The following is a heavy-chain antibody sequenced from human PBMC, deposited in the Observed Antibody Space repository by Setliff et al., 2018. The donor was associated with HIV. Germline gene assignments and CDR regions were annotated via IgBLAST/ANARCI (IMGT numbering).Heavy chain of an antibody. V-gene: IGHV1-18*01. CDR3: AREPIGGDDAFDI. J-gene: IGHJ3*02. CDR2: ISGYNADT. D-gene: IGHD2-21*02. CDR1: GYRFSTFG. Sequence: GASVKVSCKASGYRFSTFGISWVRQAPGQGLEWMGWISGYNADTDYAQKFQGRVSMTTDISTNTAYMELRSLRSDDTAVYYCAREPIGGDDAFDIWGQGTMVTVSS.